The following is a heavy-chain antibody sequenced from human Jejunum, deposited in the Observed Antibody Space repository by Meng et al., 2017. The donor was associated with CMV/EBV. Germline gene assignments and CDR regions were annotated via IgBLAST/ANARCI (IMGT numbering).Heavy chain of an antibody. D-gene: IGHD3-22*01. CDR1: GFTFSSNW. Sequence: EVHLVESXXNLVQXGGSLRLSCAASGFTFSSNWMHWVRQAPGKGLVWVSRINGDGSTTNYADSVKGRFTISRDIAKNILYLQMNSLRADDTALYYCARAGGYYDTSGLDYGGQGTLVTVSS. J-gene: IGHJ4*02. CDR2: INGDGSTT. V-gene: IGHV3-74*01. CDR3: ARAGGYYDTSGLDY.